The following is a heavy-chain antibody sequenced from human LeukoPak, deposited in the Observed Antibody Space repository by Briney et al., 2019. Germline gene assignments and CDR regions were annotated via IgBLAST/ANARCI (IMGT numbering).Heavy chain of an antibody. J-gene: IGHJ6*03. CDR2: ISNFGDII. Sequence: PGGSLRLSCAASGFTFNTYSMNWARQAPGKGLEWISHISNFGDIIHYADSVEGRFTISRDNAKNSLYLQMDSLRAEDTAVYYCAKDAAAVVGTVYMDVWGKGTTVTISS. V-gene: IGHV3-48*04. CDR3: AKDAAAVVGTVYMDV. D-gene: IGHD6-13*01. CDR1: GFTFNTYS.